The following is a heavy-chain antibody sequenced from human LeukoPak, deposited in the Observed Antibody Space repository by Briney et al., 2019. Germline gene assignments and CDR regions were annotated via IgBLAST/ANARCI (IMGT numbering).Heavy chain of an antibody. D-gene: IGHD1-26*01. J-gene: IGHJ5*02. Sequence: TSETLSLTCTVSGASISSYYWSWIRQPAGKGLEWIGRIYTSGSTNYNPSLKSRVTISVDTSKNQFSLKLSSVTAADTAVYYCARFTLGATNWFDPWGQGTLVTVSS. CDR2: IYTSGST. CDR1: GASISSYY. CDR3: ARFTLGATNWFDP. V-gene: IGHV4-4*07.